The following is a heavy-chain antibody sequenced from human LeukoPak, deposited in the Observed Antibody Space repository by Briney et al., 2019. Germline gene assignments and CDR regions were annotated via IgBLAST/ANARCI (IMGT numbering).Heavy chain of an antibody. D-gene: IGHD4-17*01. J-gene: IGHJ4*02. CDR2: ISYDGSNK. Sequence: TGGSLRLSCAASGFTFSSYAMHWVRQAPGKGLEWVAVISYDGSNKYYADSVKGRFTISRDNSKNTLYLQMNSLRAEDTAVYYCARGNLRIGFDYWGQGTLVTVSS. CDR1: GFTFSSYA. V-gene: IGHV3-30-3*01. CDR3: ARGNLRIGFDY.